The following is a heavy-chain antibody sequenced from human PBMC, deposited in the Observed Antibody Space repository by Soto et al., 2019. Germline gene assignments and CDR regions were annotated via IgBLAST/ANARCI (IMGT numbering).Heavy chain of an antibody. CDR1: GFTFSSYA. J-gene: IGHJ3*02. CDR2: ISGSGGST. Sequence: EVQLLESGGGLVQPGGSLRLSCAASGFTFSSYAMSWVRQAPGKGLEWVSAISGSGGSTYYADSVKGRFTISRDNSKNTLYLQMNSLRAEDTAVYYWAKATPLYSSGWYGDAFDIWGQGTMVTVSS. CDR3: AKATPLYSSGWYGDAFDI. D-gene: IGHD6-19*01. V-gene: IGHV3-23*01.